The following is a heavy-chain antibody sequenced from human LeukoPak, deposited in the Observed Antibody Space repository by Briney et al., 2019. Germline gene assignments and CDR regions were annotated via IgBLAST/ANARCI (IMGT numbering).Heavy chain of an antibody. J-gene: IGHJ6*02. Sequence: SETLSLTCAVSGGSISSGGYSWSWIRQPPGNGLEWIGYIYHSGSTYYNPSLKSRVTISVDRSKNQFSLKLSSVTAADTAVYYCASNYYYYGMDVWGQGTTVTVSS. CDR3: ASNYYYYGMDV. V-gene: IGHV4-30-2*01. CDR2: IYHSGST. CDR1: GGSISSGGYS.